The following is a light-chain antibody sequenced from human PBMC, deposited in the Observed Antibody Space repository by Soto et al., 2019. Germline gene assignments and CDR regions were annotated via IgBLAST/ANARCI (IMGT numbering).Light chain of an antibody. CDR2: AAS. V-gene: IGKV1-27*01. CDR3: QKYDSAQLT. J-gene: IGKJ4*01. CDR1: QGIGNF. Sequence: EIQMTQSPSSLSASVGDRVTITCRASQGIGNFLAWYQQKPGKVPKVLIYAASTLQSGVPSRFSGVGSGTDFTLTINSLQPEDVATYYFQKYDSAQLTFGGGTNVEIK.